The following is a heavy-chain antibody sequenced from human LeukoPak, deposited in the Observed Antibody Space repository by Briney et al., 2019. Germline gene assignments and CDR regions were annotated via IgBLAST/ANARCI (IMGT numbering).Heavy chain of an antibody. CDR3: ARRNYGSGSYLSFYYYMDV. V-gene: IGHV4-34*01. CDR2: INHSGST. D-gene: IGHD3-10*01. Sequence: SETLSLTCAVYGGSFSGYYWSWIRQPPGKGLEWIGEINHSGSTNYNPSLKSRVTISVDTSKNQFSLKLSSVTAADTAVYYCARRNYGSGSYLSFYYYMDVWGKGTTVTISS. J-gene: IGHJ6*03. CDR1: GGSFSGYY.